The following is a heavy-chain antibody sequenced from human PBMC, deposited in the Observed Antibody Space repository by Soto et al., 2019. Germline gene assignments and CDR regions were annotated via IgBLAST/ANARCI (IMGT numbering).Heavy chain of an antibody. CDR3: ARAEDSSGWYQGWFDP. D-gene: IGHD6-19*01. CDR1: GGTFSSYA. J-gene: IGHJ5*02. CDR2: IIPIFGTA. Sequence: GASVKVSCKASGGTFSSYAISWVRQAPGQGLEWMGGIIPIFGTANYAQKFQGRVTITADESTSTAYMELSSLRSEDTAVYYCARAEDSSGWYQGWFDPRGQGTLVTVSS. V-gene: IGHV1-69*13.